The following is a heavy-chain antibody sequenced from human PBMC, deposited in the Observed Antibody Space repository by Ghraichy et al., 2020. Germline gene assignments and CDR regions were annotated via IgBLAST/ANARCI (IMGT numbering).Heavy chain of an antibody. CDR3: AKDLPASGSYNDY. V-gene: IGHV3-23*01. CDR2: ISGSGGST. Sequence: GESLNISCAASGFTFSSYAMSWVRQAPGKGLEWVSAISGSGGSTYYADSVKGRFTISRDNSKNTLYLQMNSLRAEDTAVYYCAKDLPASGSYNDYWGQGTLVTVSS. J-gene: IGHJ4*02. CDR1: GFTFSSYA. D-gene: IGHD1-26*01.